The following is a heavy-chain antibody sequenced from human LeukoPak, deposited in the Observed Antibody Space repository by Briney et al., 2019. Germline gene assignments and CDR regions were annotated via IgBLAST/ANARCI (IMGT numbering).Heavy chain of an antibody. D-gene: IGHD3-10*01. V-gene: IGHV3-21*01. J-gene: IGHJ5*02. Sequence: GGSLRLSCAASGFTSSSYSMNWVRQAPGKGLEWVSSISSSSSYIYYADSVKGRFTISRDNAKNSLYLQMNSLRAEDTAVYYCARQPRITMVRGGNWFDPWGQGTLVTVSS. CDR3: ARQPRITMVRGGNWFDP. CDR1: GFTSSSYS. CDR2: ISSSSSYI.